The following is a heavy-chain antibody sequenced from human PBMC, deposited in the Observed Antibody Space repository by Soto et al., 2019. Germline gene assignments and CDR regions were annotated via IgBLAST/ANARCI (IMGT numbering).Heavy chain of an antibody. J-gene: IGHJ5*02. D-gene: IGHD2-2*01. Sequence: EVQLVESGGGLVQPGGSLRLSCAASGFTFSSYWMSWVRQAPGKGLEWVANIKQDGSEKYYVDSVKGRFTISRDNAKNSLYLQMNSLRAEDTAVYYCARVHQLLWSRWFDPWGQGTLVTVSS. CDR2: IKQDGSEK. CDR1: GFTFSSYW. CDR3: ARVHQLLWSRWFDP. V-gene: IGHV3-7*01.